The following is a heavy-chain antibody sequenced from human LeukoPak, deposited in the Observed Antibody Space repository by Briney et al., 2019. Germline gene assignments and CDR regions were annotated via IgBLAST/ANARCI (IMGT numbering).Heavy chain of an antibody. V-gene: IGHV3-49*04. CDR1: GFTFGDYG. CDR3: TGSFGELSFFAH. CDR2: IRSKAYGGTT. J-gene: IGHJ4*02. Sequence: GGSLRLSCTASGFTFGDYGMSWVRQAPGKGLEWVGFIRSKAYGGTTEYAASVKGRFTISRDDSKSIAYLQVNSLKTEDTAVYYCTGSFGELSFFAHWGQGTLVTVSS. D-gene: IGHD3-10*01.